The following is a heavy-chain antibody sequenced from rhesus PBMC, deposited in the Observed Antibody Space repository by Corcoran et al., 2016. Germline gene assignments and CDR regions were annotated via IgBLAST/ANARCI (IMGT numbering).Heavy chain of an antibody. J-gene: IGHJ4*01. CDR3: ARDDDSSWSLDY. V-gene: IGHV4S9*01. CDR2: IYGNNASA. D-gene: IGHD6-13*01. Sequence: QVQLQESGPGLVKPSEPLSLTCSVSAVSISDYYYLNWLRHPPGKGLEWIGNIYGNNASAQYNPALKSRVTISKDTSKNQFFLKLSSVTAADTAVYYCARDDDSSWSLDYWGQGVLVTVSS. CDR1: AVSISDYYY.